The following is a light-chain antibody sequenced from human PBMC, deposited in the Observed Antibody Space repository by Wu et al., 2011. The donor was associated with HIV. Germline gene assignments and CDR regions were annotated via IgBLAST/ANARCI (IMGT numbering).Light chain of an antibody. Sequence: CRASQSVSSSYLAWYQXKPWPGSQALHLWCIQQGHWHPRQVQWHGSGTDFTLTISSLQPEDVATYYCQKYNTAPWTFGQGTKVEMK. CDR2: CI. CDR3: QKYNTAPWT. CDR1: QSVSSSY. J-gene: IGKJ1*01. V-gene: IGKV3-20*01.